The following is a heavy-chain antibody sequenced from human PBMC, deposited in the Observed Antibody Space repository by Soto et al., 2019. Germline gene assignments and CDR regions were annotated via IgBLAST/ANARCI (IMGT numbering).Heavy chain of an antibody. CDR1: GGSIGGVGYS. V-gene: IGHV4-30-2*01. J-gene: IGHJ5*02. CDR3: ARAQFYSGSGNYNNLMFDA. Sequence: SETLSLTCAVSGGSIGGVGYSWSWIRQPPGGGLEWIGYMYHSGTFLKSPSLKTRLTMSLDMSKNQFSLTPNSMTAADTAVYYCARAQFYSGSGNYNNLMFDAWGQGIQVTVSS. D-gene: IGHD3-10*01. CDR2: MYHSGTF.